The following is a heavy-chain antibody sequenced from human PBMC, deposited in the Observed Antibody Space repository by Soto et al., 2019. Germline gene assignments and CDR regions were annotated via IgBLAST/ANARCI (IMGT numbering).Heavy chain of an antibody. CDR2: ISAYNGNT. J-gene: IGHJ5*02. D-gene: IGHD4-17*01. CDR3: ARGSNDDYGDYDNWFDP. Sequence: ASVKVSCKASGYTFTSYGISWVRQAPGQGLEWMGWISAYNGNTNYAQKLQGRVTMTTDTSTSTAYMELRSLRSDDTAVYYCARGSNDDYGDYDNWFDPWGQGTLVTVSS. CDR1: GYTFTSYG. V-gene: IGHV1-18*01.